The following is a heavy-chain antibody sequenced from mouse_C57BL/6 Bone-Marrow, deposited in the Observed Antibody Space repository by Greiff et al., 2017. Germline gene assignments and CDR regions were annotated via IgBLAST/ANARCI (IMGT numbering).Heavy chain of an antibody. CDR3: ARDALPGYYYAMDY. D-gene: IGHD2-2*01. Sequence: EVQRVESGGGLVQSGRSLRLSCATSGFTFSDFYMEWVRQAPGKGLEWIAASRNKANDYTTEYSASVKGRFIVSRDTSQSILYLQMNALRAEDTAIYYCARDALPGYYYAMDYWGQGTSVTVSS. J-gene: IGHJ4*01. V-gene: IGHV7-1*01. CDR2: SRNKANDYTT. CDR1: GFTFSDFY.